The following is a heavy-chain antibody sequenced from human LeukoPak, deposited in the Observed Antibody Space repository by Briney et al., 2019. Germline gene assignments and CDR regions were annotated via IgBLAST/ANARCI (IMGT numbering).Heavy chain of an antibody. CDR1: GYTFTSYG. CDR2: ISAYIGNT. J-gene: IGHJ4*02. D-gene: IGHD4-11*01. Sequence: ASVKVSCKASGYTFTSYGISWVRQTPGQGLEWMGWISAYIGNTNYAQKLQGRVTMTTDTSTTTASMELRSLRSDDTAVYYCARAPRDSNYYNYWGQGTLVTVSS. CDR3: ARAPRDSNYYNY. V-gene: IGHV1-18*01.